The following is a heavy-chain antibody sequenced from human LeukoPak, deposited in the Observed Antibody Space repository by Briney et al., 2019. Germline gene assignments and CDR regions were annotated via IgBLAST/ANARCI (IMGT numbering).Heavy chain of an antibody. Sequence: SETLSLTCAVYGGSFSGYYWSWIRQPPGKGLEWIGSIYYSGSTYYNPSLKSRVTISVDTSKNQFSLKLSSVTAADTAVYYCARSVRGILYYFDYWGQGTLVTVSS. J-gene: IGHJ4*02. CDR1: GGSFSGYY. CDR2: IYYSGST. D-gene: IGHD2/OR15-2a*01. CDR3: ARSVRGILYYFDY. V-gene: IGHV4-34*01.